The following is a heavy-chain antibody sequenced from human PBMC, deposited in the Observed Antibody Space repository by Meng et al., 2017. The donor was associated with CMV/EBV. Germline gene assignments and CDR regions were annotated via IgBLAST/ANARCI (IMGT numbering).Heavy chain of an antibody. Sequence: ASVKVSCKASGYTFTGYYMHWVRQAPGQGLEWMGWINPNSGGTNYAQKFQGRVTMTRDTSISTAYMELSRLRSDDTAVYYCARDRCNTISCYSDYWGQGTLVTVSS. J-gene: IGHJ4*02. V-gene: IGHV1-2*02. CDR2: INPNSGGT. D-gene: IGHD2/OR15-2a*01. CDR1: GYTFTGYY. CDR3: ARDRCNTISCYSDY.